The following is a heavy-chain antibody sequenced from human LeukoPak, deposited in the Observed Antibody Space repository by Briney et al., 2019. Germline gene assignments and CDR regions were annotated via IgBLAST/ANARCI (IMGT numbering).Heavy chain of an antibody. CDR1: GFTFSSYG. CDR2: IAYDGSYK. V-gene: IGHV3-30*18. Sequence: GRSLRLSCAASGFTFSSYGMHWGREAPGKGLEGVAIIAYDGSYKYYTDSVKGRFTISRDNSKNTLYLQMNSLRAEDTAVYYCAKDRRIAAAGKYYYYYYGMEVWGQGTTVTVSS. J-gene: IGHJ6*02. D-gene: IGHD6-13*01. CDR3: AKDRRIAAAGKYYYYYYGMEV.